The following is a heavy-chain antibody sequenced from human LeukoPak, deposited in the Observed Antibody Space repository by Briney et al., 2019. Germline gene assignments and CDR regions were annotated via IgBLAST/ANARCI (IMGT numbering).Heavy chain of an antibody. CDR3: AKDEGVKYQLPPGNYFDY. D-gene: IGHD2-2*01. Sequence: GGTLRLSCAASGFTFSDYYMSWGGRAAGKGREGVSDISNCGSTIFYADSVKRRFTIPRGNAKNSLYLQMNSLRAEDTAVYYCAKDEGVKYQLPPGNYFDYWGQGTLVTVSS. V-gene: IGHV3-11*01. CDR2: ISNCGSTI. J-gene: IGHJ4*02. CDR1: GFTFSDYY.